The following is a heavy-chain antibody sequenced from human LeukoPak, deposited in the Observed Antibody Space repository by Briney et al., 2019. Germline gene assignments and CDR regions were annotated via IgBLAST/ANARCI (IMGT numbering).Heavy chain of an antibody. Sequence: GGSLRLSCAASGFTFSSYAMSWVRQAPGKGLEWVSYISSSGSTIYYADSVKGRFTISRDNAKNSLYLQMNSLRAEDTAVYYCARAVEDTAMVHPYYYYYYYMDVWGKGTTVTVSS. CDR2: ISSSGSTI. D-gene: IGHD5-18*01. J-gene: IGHJ6*03. V-gene: IGHV3-48*04. CDR1: GFTFSSYA. CDR3: ARAVEDTAMVHPYYYYYYYMDV.